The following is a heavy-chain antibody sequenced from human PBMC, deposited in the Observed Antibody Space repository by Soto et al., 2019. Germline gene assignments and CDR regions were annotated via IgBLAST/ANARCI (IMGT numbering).Heavy chain of an antibody. Sequence: SETLSLTCAVYGGSFSGYYWSWIRQPPGKGLEWIGEINHSGSTNYNPSLKSRVTISVDTSKNQFSLKLSSVTAADTAVYYCAREVKYDSSGYYYWAPWYFDYWGQGALVTVSS. CDR2: INHSGST. V-gene: IGHV4-34*01. D-gene: IGHD3-22*01. CDR3: AREVKYDSSGYYYWAPWYFDY. CDR1: GGSFSGYY. J-gene: IGHJ4*02.